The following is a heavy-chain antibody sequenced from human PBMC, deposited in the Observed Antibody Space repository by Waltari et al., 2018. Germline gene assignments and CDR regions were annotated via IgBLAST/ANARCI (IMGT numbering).Heavy chain of an antibody. Sequence: QVQLQESGPGLVKPSETLSLTCTVSGGSISSFYWSWIRQPAGKGMEWIGSNYTSGSTNYNPSLKSRVTMSVDTTKNKFYLKLSSVTAADTAVYDCAREGSRESYWGSNYFDYWGQGTLVTVSS. J-gene: IGHJ4*02. CDR2: NYTSGST. V-gene: IGHV4-4*07. CDR3: AREGSRESYWGSNYFDY. D-gene: IGHD1-26*01. CDR1: GGSISSFY.